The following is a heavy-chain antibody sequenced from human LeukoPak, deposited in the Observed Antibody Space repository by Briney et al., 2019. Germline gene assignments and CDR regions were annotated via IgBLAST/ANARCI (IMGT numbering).Heavy chain of an antibody. CDR1: GFTFSSCP. Sequence: GGSVRLPCGAWGFTFSSCPVSGPGRARGKGVEGLSAMRGWCGRTCYADSVKGRFTISRDNSKNTLYLQMNSLRAEDTAVYYCARDGGYYGDYDPDAFDIWGQGTMVTGSS. CDR3: ARDGGYYGDYDPDAFDI. J-gene: IGHJ3*02. CDR2: MRGWCGRT. D-gene: IGHD4-17*01. V-gene: IGHV3-23*01.